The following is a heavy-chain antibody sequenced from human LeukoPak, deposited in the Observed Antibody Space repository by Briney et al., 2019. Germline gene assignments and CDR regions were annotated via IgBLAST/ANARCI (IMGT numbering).Heavy chain of an antibody. CDR1: GFTFSSYS. D-gene: IGHD6-19*01. V-gene: IGHV3-21*01. J-gene: IGHJ4*02. Sequence: PGGSLRLSCAASGFTFSSYSMNWVRQAPGKGLEWVSSISSSSSYIYYADSVKGRFTISRDNAKNSLYLQMNSLRAEDTALYYCARGWGGSGWYLADYWGQGTLVTVSS. CDR3: ARGWGGSGWYLADY. CDR2: ISSSSSYI.